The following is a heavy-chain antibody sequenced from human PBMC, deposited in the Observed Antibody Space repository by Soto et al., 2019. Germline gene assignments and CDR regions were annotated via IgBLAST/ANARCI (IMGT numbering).Heavy chain of an antibody. CDR1: GYTFTSYG. V-gene: IGHV1-18*01. J-gene: IGHJ6*02. CDR2: ISAYNGNT. D-gene: IGHD6-19*01. Sequence: QVQLVQSGSEVKEPGASVKVSCKASGYTFTSYGISWVRQAPGQGLEWMGWISAYNGNTNYAQKLQGRVTMTTDTATSTADMERRSLRSDDTAAYYCARAGLGVPGTGYGMDVWGQGTTVTVSS. CDR3: ARAGLGVPGTGYGMDV.